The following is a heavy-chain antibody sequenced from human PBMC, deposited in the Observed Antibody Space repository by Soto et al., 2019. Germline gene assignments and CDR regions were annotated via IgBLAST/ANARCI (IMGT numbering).Heavy chain of an antibody. CDR3: AHSRNLITEDAQVGDFDY. CDR1: GFSLTTAGVG. J-gene: IGHJ4*02. V-gene: IGHV2-5*02. CDR2: IYWDDDE. D-gene: IGHD3-10*01. Sequence: QINLKESGPTLVKPTQTLTLTCSFSGFSLTTAGVGVGWVRQSPGEALEWLALIYWDDDERYSPSLKTRLTTTTDTSKNPVVLKMTNMAPVDTATYYCAHSRNLITEDAQVGDFDYWGQGTLVTVSS.